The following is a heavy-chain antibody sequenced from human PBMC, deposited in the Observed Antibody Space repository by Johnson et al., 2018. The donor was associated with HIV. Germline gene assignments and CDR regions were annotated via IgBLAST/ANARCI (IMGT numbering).Heavy chain of an antibody. Sequence: QVQLVESGGGVVRPGRSLRLSCAASAFSFSNYAMGWVRQAPGKGLEWVAFMRYDGSKKYYAYSVKGRFTISRDNSKNTLYLQMNSLRAEDTAVYYCANILSSLEWFPDDAFYIWGQGTMVTVS. CDR3: ANILSSLEWFPDDAFYI. CDR2: MRYDGSKK. CDR1: AFSFSNYA. J-gene: IGHJ3*02. D-gene: IGHD3-3*01. V-gene: IGHV3-30*02.